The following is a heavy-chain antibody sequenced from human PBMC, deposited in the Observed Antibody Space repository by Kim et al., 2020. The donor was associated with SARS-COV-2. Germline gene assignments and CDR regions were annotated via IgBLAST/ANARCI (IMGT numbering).Heavy chain of an antibody. D-gene: IGHD2-2*01. CDR2: INPSGGST. Sequence: ASVKVSCKASGYTFSSNNMHWVRQAPGQGLEWMGIINPSGGSTNYAQKFQGRVTMTRDTSTTTVYMELSSLRSEDTAVYYCARVGGGYQGSYVWGQGTTVTVSS. V-gene: IGHV1-46*01. J-gene: IGHJ6*02. CDR1: GYTFSSNN. CDR3: ARVGGGYQGSYV.